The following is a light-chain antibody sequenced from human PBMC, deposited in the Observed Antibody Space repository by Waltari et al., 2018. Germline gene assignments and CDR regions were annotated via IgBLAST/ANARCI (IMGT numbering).Light chain of an antibody. V-gene: IGLV8-61*01. J-gene: IGLJ3*02. Sequence: QTVVTQEPSFSVSPGGTVTLTCGLSSGSVSTNYYPSWYQQSPGQAPRPLIYSTNTRSSGVPDRFSGSILGNRAALTIAGAKADDEAQYHCVLDMGGDILFGGGTKLTVL. CDR2: STN. CDR1: SGSVSTNYY. CDR3: VLDMGGDIL.